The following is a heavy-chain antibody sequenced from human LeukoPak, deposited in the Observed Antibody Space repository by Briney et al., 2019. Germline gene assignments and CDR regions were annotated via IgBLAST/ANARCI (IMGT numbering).Heavy chain of an antibody. CDR2: IYYSGST. Sequence: SETLSLTCTVSGGSIGSSSYYWGWIRQPPGKGLEWIGSIYYSGSTYYNPSLKSRVTISVDTSKNQFSLKLSSVTAADTAVYYCATIYSSSWYLFDYWGQGTLVTVSS. CDR3: ATIYSSSWYLFDY. J-gene: IGHJ4*02. CDR1: GGSIGSSSYY. V-gene: IGHV4-39*01. D-gene: IGHD6-13*01.